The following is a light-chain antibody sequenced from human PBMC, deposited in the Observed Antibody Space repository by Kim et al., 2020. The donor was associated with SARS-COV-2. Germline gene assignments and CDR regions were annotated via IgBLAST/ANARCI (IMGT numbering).Light chain of an antibody. CDR1: QAIGSW. Sequence: IQMTQSPSSVSASVGDRVTITCRASQAIGSWLAWYQQKPGKAPKLLIYSASSLQSGVPSRFSGSGSGTDFTLTISSLQAEDFATYYCQQANSFPPSFGGGTKVDIK. J-gene: IGKJ4*01. CDR3: QQANSFPPS. V-gene: IGKV1-12*01. CDR2: SAS.